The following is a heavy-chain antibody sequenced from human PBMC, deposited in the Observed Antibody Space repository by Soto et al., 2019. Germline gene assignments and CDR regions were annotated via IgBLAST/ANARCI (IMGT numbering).Heavy chain of an antibody. J-gene: IGHJ6*03. V-gene: IGHV3-9*01. CDR1: GFTFDDYA. CDR3: AKEGRHVDSRNYYYYMDV. Sequence: GGSLRLSCAASGFTFDDYAMHWVRQAPGKGLEWVSGISWNSGNVGYADSVRGRFTISRDNARNSLYLQMNSLRTEDTALYYCAKEGRHVDSRNYYYYMDVWGKGTTVTVSS. CDR2: ISWNSGNV. D-gene: IGHD3-22*01.